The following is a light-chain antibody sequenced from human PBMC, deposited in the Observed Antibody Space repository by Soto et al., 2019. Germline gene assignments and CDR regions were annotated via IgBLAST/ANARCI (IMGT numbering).Light chain of an antibody. V-gene: IGKV3-20*01. CDR2: GAS. CDR1: QSVSSSY. J-gene: IGKJ4*01. Sequence: EIVLTQSPGTLSLSPGERATLSCRASQSVSSSYLAWYQQKPGQAPRLLIYGASSRATGIPDRFSGSGSGTDFTLTISSLQPEDIATYYCQQYDEFPLTFGGGTKVEV. CDR3: QQYDEFPLT.